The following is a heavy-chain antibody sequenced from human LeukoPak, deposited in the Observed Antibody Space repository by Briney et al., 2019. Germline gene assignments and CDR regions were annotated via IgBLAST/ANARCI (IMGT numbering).Heavy chain of an antibody. V-gene: IGHV4-4*02. CDR3: ARSLGYCSSTSCYTVFDY. CDR1: GGSISSSNW. Sequence: SGTLPLTCAVSGGSISSSNWWSWVRQPPGKGLEWIGEIYHSGSTNYNPSLKSRVTISVDTSKNQFSLKLSSVTAADTAVYYCARSLGYCSSTSCYTVFDYWGQGTLVTVSS. D-gene: IGHD2-2*02. CDR2: IYHSGST. J-gene: IGHJ4*02.